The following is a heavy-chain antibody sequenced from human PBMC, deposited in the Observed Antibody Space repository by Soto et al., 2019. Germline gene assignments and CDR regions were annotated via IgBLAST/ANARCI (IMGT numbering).Heavy chain of an antibody. J-gene: IGHJ6*02. D-gene: IGHD3-22*01. CDR2: IYSGGST. Sequence: EVQLVESGGGLVQPGGSLRLSCAASGFTVSSNYRSWVGQAPGKGLEWVSVIYSGGSTYYADSVKGRFTISRDNSKNTLYLQMNSLRAEDTAVYYCASSSYRIDSTAGDVWGQGTTVTVSS. CDR1: GFTVSSNY. V-gene: IGHV3-66*01. CDR3: ASSSYRIDSTAGDV.